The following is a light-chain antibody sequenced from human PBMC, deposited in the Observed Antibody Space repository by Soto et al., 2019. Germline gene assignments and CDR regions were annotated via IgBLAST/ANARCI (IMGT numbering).Light chain of an antibody. CDR2: GAS. V-gene: IGKV3-20*01. CDR3: QQYGDSLWT. Sequence: EIVLTQSPDTLSLSPGERATLSCRASQSVSSISLNWYQQKPGQAPRLLFYGASSRATGIPDRFSGGGSGTDFTLTISRLEPEDFAVYYCQQYGDSLWTFGQGTKVEIK. CDR1: QSVSSIS. J-gene: IGKJ1*01.